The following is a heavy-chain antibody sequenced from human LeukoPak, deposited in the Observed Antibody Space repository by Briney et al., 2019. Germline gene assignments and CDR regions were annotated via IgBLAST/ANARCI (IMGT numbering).Heavy chain of an antibody. D-gene: IGHD3-3*01. Sequence: SVKVSCKASGGTFSSYAISWVRQAPGQGPEWMGGIIPIFGTANYAQKFQGRVTITTDESTSTAYMELSSLRSEDTAVYYCARGDDFWSGYYKGDASMDVWGKGTTVTVSS. V-gene: IGHV1-69*05. J-gene: IGHJ6*03. CDR2: IIPIFGTA. CDR1: GGTFSSYA. CDR3: ARGDDFWSGYYKGDASMDV.